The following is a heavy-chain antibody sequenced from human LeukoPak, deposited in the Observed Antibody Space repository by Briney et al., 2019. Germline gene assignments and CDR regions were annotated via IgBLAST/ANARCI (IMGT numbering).Heavy chain of an antibody. CDR1: GYTFTSYD. J-gene: IGHJ6*02. CDR3: ARGLAAYYYYYGMDV. D-gene: IGHD6-13*01. Sequence: ASAKVSCKASGYTFTSYDINWVRQATGQGLEWMGWMNPNSGNTGYAQKFQGRVTMTRNTSISTAYMELSSLRSEDTAVYYCARGLAAYYYYYGMDVWGQGTTVTVSS. V-gene: IGHV1-8*01. CDR2: MNPNSGNT.